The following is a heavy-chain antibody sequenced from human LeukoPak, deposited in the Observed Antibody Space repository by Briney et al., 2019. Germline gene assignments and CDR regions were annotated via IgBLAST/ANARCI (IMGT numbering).Heavy chain of an antibody. CDR2: IKQDGSKK. V-gene: IGHV3-7*03. CDR3: ARAGLRDYSSSWYTQAYDY. J-gene: IGHJ4*02. D-gene: IGHD6-13*01. CDR1: GFPFSSYW. Sequence: PGGSLRLSCVASGFPFSSYWMTWVRQAPGKGLEWVANIKQDGSKKSYVDSVKGRFTISRDNAKNSLYLQMNSLRAEDTAVYFCARAGLRDYSSSWYTQAYDYWGQGTLVTVSS.